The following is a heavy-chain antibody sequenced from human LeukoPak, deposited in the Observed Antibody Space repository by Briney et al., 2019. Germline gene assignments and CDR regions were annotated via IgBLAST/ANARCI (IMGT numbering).Heavy chain of an antibody. V-gene: IGHV3-66*02. D-gene: IGHD2-15*01. CDR2: IYSGGNT. CDR1: GLTVSSNY. J-gene: IGHJ3*02. CDR3: ARDRSRDCSSSSCYFDAFDI. Sequence: GGSLRLSCAASGLTVSSNYMSWVRQAPGKGLEWVSVIYSGGNTYYADSVKGRFTISRDNSKSTLYLQMDSLRAEDTAVYYCARDRSRDCSSSSCYFDAFDIWGQGTMVTVSS.